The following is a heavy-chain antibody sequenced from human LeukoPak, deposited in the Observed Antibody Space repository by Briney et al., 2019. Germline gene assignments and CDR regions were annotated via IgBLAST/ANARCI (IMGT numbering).Heavy chain of an antibody. D-gene: IGHD3-9*01. CDR1: GGSISSPNYY. V-gene: IGHV4-39*01. Sequence: MPSETLSLTCSVSGGSISSPNYYWAWIRQPPGKGLEWIGTIYYTGSTYFNPSLKSRVTISADASKNQFSLDLSSVTAADTAVYYCARRISISASYFDDWGQGTLVTVSS. CDR2: IYYTGST. J-gene: IGHJ4*02. CDR3: ARRISISASYFDD.